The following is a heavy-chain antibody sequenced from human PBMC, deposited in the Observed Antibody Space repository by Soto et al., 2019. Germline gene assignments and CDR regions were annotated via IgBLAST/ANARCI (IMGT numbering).Heavy chain of an antibody. V-gene: IGHV2-5*02. CDR2: IYGDDDT. Sequence: QITLKESGPTLVNPTQTLTLTCTFSGFSLSTSGVGVGWIRQPPGKALWWLALIYGDDDTRYSPSLKSRLTVTKDTSKHQVVLTLTYVDPVDTATYYGAHIDYYGSGSPFDYWGQGTLVTVSS. CDR3: AHIDYYGSGSPFDY. CDR1: GFSLSTSGVG. J-gene: IGHJ4*02. D-gene: IGHD3-10*01.